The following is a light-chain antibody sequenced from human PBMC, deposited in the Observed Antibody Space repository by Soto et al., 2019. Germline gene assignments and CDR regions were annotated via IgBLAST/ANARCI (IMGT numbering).Light chain of an antibody. Sequence: QSVLTQPPSVSGAPGQRVTIPCTGSNSNIGSFYDVHWYQQLPGTVPKLLIYGDNNRPSGVPDRFSGSKSGTSASLASTGLQAEDEAEYYCQSYDNSLSHVVFGGGTKVTVL. CDR2: GDN. CDR3: QSYDNSLSHVV. J-gene: IGLJ2*01. V-gene: IGLV1-40*01. CDR1: NSNIGSFYD.